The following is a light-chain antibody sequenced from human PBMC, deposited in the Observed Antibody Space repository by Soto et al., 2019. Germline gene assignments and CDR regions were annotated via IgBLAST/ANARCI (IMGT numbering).Light chain of an antibody. V-gene: IGKV3-20*01. Sequence: EIVLTQSPGTLSLSPGERATLSCRASQSVSSSDLAWYQQKPGQAPRLRIYGASSRATGIPDRFSGSGSGTDFTLTISRLEPDDFALYYCQQYGRSRTFGQGTKVEIK. J-gene: IGKJ1*01. CDR1: QSVSSSD. CDR2: GAS. CDR3: QQYGRSRT.